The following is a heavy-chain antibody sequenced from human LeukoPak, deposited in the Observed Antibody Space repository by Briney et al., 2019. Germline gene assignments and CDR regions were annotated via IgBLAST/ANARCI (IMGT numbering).Heavy chain of an antibody. CDR2: IKEDGSEK. V-gene: IGHV3-7*04. D-gene: IGHD6-25*01. CDR3: ARGRVAATY. CDR1: GFTFSSYS. Sequence: GGSLRLSCAASGFTFSSYSTNWVRQAPGKGLEWVASIKEDGSEKYYVDSVKGRFIISRDNAKKSLNLQMNSLRAEDTAVYYCARGRVAATYWGQGTLVTVSS. J-gene: IGHJ4*02.